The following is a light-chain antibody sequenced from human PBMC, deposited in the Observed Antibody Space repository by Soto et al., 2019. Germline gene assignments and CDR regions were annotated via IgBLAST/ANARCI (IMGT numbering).Light chain of an antibody. CDR1: QSVSSSY. J-gene: IGKJ2*01. CDR3: QQYGSSLYT. Sequence: EIVLTQSPGTLYLSPGERATLSCRASQSVSSSYLAWYQQKPGQAPRLLIYDASSRATGIPDRFSGSGSGTDFTLTISRLEPEDFAVYYCQQYGSSLYTFGQGTKLEI. CDR2: DAS. V-gene: IGKV3-20*01.